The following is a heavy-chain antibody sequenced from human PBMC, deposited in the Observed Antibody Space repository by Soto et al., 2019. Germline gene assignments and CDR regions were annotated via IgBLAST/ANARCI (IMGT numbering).Heavy chain of an antibody. Sequence: GESLKISCKGSGYTFTSYWIGWVRQMPGEGLEWMGVIYPGDSDIRYSPSFQGKVTISADKSITTAYLQWSSLKAADTAMYYCVRSGTSSGRFSDYWGQGNLVTV. J-gene: IGHJ4*02. CDR1: GYTFTSYW. V-gene: IGHV5-51*01. CDR2: IYPGDSDI. CDR3: VRSGTSSGRFSDY. D-gene: IGHD2-15*01.